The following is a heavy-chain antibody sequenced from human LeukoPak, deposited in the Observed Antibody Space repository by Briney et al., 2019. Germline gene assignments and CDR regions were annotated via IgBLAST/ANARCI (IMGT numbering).Heavy chain of an antibody. CDR2: VYYSGDT. CDR1: GGSIGSFY. V-gene: IGHV4-59*01. J-gene: IGHJ4*02. CDR3: ARGGVLLGLDY. D-gene: IGHD2-8*02. Sequence: SETLSLTCTVSGGSIGSFYWSWIRKPPGKGLEWIGYVYYSGDTKYNPSLKSRVTISVDTSKNQFSLKLTSVTAADTAVYYCARGGVLLGLDYWGQGTLVTVSS.